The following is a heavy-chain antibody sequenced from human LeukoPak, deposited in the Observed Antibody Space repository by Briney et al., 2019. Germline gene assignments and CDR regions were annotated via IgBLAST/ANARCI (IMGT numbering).Heavy chain of an antibody. Sequence: SETLSLTCAVSGYSISGGYYWGWIRQPPGKGLEWIGSIYHSGSTYYNPSLKSRVTISVDTSKNQFSLKLSSVTAADTAVYYCARDAEQWLPLWYFDLWGRGTLVTVSS. CDR1: GYSISGGYY. J-gene: IGHJ2*01. D-gene: IGHD6-19*01. CDR3: ARDAEQWLPLWYFDL. CDR2: IYHSGST. V-gene: IGHV4-38-2*02.